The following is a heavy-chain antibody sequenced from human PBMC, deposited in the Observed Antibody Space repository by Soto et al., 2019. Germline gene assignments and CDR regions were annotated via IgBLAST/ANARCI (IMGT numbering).Heavy chain of an antibody. CDR1: GFTFSSYS. CDR2: ISSGSSYI. J-gene: IGHJ4*02. CDR3: ARSSSTSKKGLTY. D-gene: IGHD2-2*01. Sequence: PGGSLRLSCAASGFTFSSYSMNWVRQAPGKGLEWVSSISSGSSYIYYTDSVKGRFTISRDNAKNSLYLQMNSLRAEDTAVYYCARSSSTSKKGLTYWGQGTLVTVSS. V-gene: IGHV3-21*01.